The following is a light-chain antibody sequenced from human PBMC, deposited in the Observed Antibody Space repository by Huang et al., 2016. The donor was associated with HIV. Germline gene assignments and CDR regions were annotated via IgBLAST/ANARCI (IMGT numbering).Light chain of an antibody. Sequence: IVMTQTPLSLSVTPGQPATISCKSNQSLLHSDGKTYLYWYLQRPGQSPQLLIYDVSSRFSGVPVRFRGSGSGTDFTLKISRVEAGDFGIYYCMQSTHLRTFGQGTKLEIK. CDR2: DVS. V-gene: IGKV2-29*02. CDR1: QSLLHSDGKTY. CDR3: MQSTHLRT. J-gene: IGKJ2*02.